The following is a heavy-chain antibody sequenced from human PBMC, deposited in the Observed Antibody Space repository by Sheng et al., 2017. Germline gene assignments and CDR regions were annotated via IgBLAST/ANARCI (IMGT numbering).Heavy chain of an antibody. V-gene: IGHV3-7*01. CDR2: IKPDGSAK. J-gene: IGHJ6*02. Sequence: EVQLVESGGGLVQPGGSLRLSCAASGFTFATSWMTWVRQAPGKGLEWVANIKPDGSAKYYVDSLKGRFTISRDNAKNSLYLQMNSLRDEDTAIYYCARDRYYCTTTTCWGFYGMDVWGQGTTVTV. CDR3: ARDRYYCTTTTCWGFYGMDV. D-gene: IGHD2-2*01. CDR1: GFTFATSW.